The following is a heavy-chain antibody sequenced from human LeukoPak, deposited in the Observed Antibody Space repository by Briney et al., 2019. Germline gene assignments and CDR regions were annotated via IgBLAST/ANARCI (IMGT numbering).Heavy chain of an antibody. CDR2: MNPNSGNT. V-gene: IGHV1-8*01. CDR3: ARGYSSGWDGGFDY. CDR1: GYTFTSYD. Sequence: ASVKVSCKASGYTFTSYDINWVRQATGQGLEWMGWMNPNSGNTGYAQKFQGRVTITADKSTSTAYMELSSLRSEDTAVYYCARGYSSGWDGGFDYWGQGTLVTVS. J-gene: IGHJ4*02. D-gene: IGHD6-19*01.